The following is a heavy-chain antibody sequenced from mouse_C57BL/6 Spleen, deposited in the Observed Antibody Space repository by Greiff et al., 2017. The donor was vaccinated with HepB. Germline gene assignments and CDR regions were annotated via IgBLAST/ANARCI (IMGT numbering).Heavy chain of an antibody. CDR2: IDPSDSYT. CDR3: ARLLPLVDY. J-gene: IGHJ2*01. D-gene: IGHD1-1*01. CDR1: GYTFTSYW. V-gene: IGHV1-69*01. Sequence: VQLQQPGAELVMPGASVKLSCKASGYTFTSYWMHWVKQRPGQGLEWIGEIDPSDSYTNYNQKFKGKSTLTVDKSSSTAYMQLSSLTSEDSAVYYCARLLPLVDYWGQGTTLTVSS.